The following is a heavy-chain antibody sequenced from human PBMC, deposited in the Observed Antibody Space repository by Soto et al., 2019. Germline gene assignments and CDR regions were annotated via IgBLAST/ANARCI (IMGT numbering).Heavy chain of an antibody. CDR2: IYYSGST. CDR1: GGSVSSGSYY. Sequence: SETLSLTCTVSGGSVSSGSYYLRWIRQPPGKGLEWIGYIYYSGSTNYNPSLKSRVTISVDTSKNQFSLKLSSVTAADTAVYYCARESPAAAGMRFDPWGQGTLVTISS. J-gene: IGHJ5*02. V-gene: IGHV4-61*01. CDR3: ARESPAAAGMRFDP. D-gene: IGHD6-13*01.